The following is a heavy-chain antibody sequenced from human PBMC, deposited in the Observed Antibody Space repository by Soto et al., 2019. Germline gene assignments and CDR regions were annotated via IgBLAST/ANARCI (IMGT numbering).Heavy chain of an antibody. CDR3: VKGSPNGAIDD. CDR1: GFRFEQYV. J-gene: IGHJ4*02. Sequence: VQVVASGGGLVQPGRSLRLSCAVSGFRFEQYVMHWVRQAPGKGLECVSTVSPTGDTVAYADSVEGRFTVSRDNAKNSLYLQMNSLKGDDTAFYYCVKGSPNGAIDDWCQGTLVTVSS. V-gene: IGHV3-9*01. CDR2: VSPTGDTV. D-gene: IGHD2-8*01.